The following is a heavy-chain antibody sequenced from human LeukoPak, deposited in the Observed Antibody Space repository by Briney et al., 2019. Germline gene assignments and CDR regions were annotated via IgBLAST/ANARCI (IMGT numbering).Heavy chain of an antibody. CDR3: ARATLRLGGYFDY. V-gene: IGHV5-51*01. Sequence: GESLKISCKGSGYTFTSYWIGWVRQMPGKGLEWMGITYPHDSDIRYSPSFQGQVTISADKSISTAYLQWSSLKASDTAMYYCARATLRLGGYFDYWGQGTLVTVSS. J-gene: IGHJ4*02. CDR1: GYTFTSYW. CDR2: TYPHDSDI. D-gene: IGHD3-16*01.